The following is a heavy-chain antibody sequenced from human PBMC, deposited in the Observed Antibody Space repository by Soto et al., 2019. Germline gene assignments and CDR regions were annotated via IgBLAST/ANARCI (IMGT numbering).Heavy chain of an antibody. CDR3: ARQCRGVTCHWFVP. J-gene: IGHJ5*02. V-gene: IGHV4-59*08. CDR2: IYQSGAT. CDR1: GGSISNYY. Sequence: SETLSLTCTVSGGSISNYYWTWIRQPPGKGLEWIGFIYQSGATNYNPSLKSRVTISVDTSKNQFSLTLTSVTAADTAVYYCARQCRGVTCHWFVPWGQGTLVTVSS. D-gene: IGHD2-15*01.